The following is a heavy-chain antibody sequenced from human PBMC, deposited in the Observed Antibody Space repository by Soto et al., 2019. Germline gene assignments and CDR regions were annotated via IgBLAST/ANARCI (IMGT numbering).Heavy chain of an antibody. V-gene: IGHV1-46*01. J-gene: IGHJ4*02. D-gene: IGHD2-15*01. Sequence: ASVKVSCTASGYTFSSYYIHCVRQAPGQGLEWLGLITTSGGHAYYAQKFQGRVALTRDTSTSTVYMDLTSLTSEDTAVYYCARGEVVAATSYCDYWGQGTLVTVSS. CDR3: ARGEVVAATSYCDY. CDR1: GYTFSSYY. CDR2: ITTSGGHA.